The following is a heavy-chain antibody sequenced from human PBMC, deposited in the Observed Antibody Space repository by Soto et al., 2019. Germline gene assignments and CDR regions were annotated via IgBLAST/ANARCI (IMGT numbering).Heavy chain of an antibody. CDR1: GYTFTSYY. V-gene: IGHV1-46*01. Sequence: ASVKVSCKASGYTFTSYYMHWVRQAPGQGLEWMGIINPSGGSTSYAQKLQGRVTMTRDTSTSTVYMELSSLRSEDTAVYYCARDPYYYDSSGPEAHDAFDIWGQGTMVTVSS. CDR3: ARDPYYYDSSGPEAHDAFDI. J-gene: IGHJ3*02. D-gene: IGHD3-22*01. CDR2: INPSGGST.